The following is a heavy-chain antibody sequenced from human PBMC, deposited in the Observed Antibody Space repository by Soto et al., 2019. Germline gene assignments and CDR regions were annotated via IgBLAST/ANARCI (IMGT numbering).Heavy chain of an antibody. CDR3: AVEYSSGWYYFDY. CDR1: GYTFTSYA. D-gene: IGHD6-19*01. Sequence: ASVKVSCKASGYTFTSYAMHWVRQAPGQRLEWMGWINAGNGNTKYSQKFQGRVTITRDTSASTAYMELSSLSSEDTAVYYCAVEYSSGWYYFDYWGQGTLVTAPQ. J-gene: IGHJ4*02. CDR2: INAGNGNT. V-gene: IGHV1-3*01.